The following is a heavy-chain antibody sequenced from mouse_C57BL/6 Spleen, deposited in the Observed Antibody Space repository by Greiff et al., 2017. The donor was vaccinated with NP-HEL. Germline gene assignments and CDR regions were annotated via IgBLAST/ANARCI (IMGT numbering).Heavy chain of an antibody. D-gene: IGHD1-1*01. CDR2: ISSGSSTI. V-gene: IGHV5-17*01. CDR3: ASPFYGSSSWFAY. CDR1: GFTFSDYG. J-gene: IGHJ3*01. Sequence: EVKLVESGGGLVKPGGSLKLSCAASGFTFSDYGMHWVRQAPEKGLEWVAYISSGSSTIYYADTVKGRFTISRDNAKNTLFLQMTSLMSEDTAMYYCASPFYGSSSWFAYWGQGTLVTVSA.